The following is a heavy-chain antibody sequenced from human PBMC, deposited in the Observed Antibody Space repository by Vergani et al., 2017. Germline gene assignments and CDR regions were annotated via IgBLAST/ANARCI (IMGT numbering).Heavy chain of an antibody. J-gene: IGHJ4*02. V-gene: IGHV1-46*03. D-gene: IGHD1-26*01. CDR1: GYTFTSYY. Sequence: QVQLVQSGAEVKKPGASVKVSCKASGYTFTSYYMHWVRQAPGQGLEWMGIINPSGGSTNYAQKFQGRITMTIDTSTSTVYMELSSLRSEDTAVYYCSRGVDYYPFDFWGRGTLVTVSS. CDR2: INPSGGST. CDR3: SRGVDYYPFDF.